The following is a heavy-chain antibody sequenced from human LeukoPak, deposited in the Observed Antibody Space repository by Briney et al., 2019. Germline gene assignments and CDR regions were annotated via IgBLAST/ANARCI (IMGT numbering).Heavy chain of an antibody. V-gene: IGHV4-39*01. CDR3: ARGYDSSGYPFDY. Sequence: SETLSLTCTVSGGSISNSSYYWGWTRQPPGKGLEWIGSLYYSGNIFYNPSLKSRVTISVDTSKNRFSLKLSSVTAADTAVYYCARGYDSSGYPFDYWGQGTLVTVSS. D-gene: IGHD3-22*01. CDR1: GGSISNSSYY. J-gene: IGHJ4*02. CDR2: LYYSGNI.